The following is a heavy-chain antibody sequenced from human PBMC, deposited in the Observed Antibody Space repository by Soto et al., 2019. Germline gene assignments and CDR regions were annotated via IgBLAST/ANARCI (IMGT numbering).Heavy chain of an antibody. J-gene: IGHJ4*02. CDR3: ASRRNPYGAYDY. V-gene: IGHV3-66*01. D-gene: IGHD4-17*01. CDR1: GFTVSSNF. Sequence: GGSLRLSCAASGFTVSSNFMSWVRQAPGKGLEWVSIIYSGGSTYYADSVKGRFTISRDNSKNTLYLQMNSLRADDTAVYYCASRRNPYGAYDYWGRRTPVTVSS. CDR2: IYSGGST.